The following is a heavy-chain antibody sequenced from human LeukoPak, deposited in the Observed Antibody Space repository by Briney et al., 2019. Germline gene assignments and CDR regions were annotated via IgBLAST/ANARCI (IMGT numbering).Heavy chain of an antibody. Sequence: GESLRLSCEVSGFSFSSYWMNWVRQPPGKGLEWVANIMGDGSEKYYGDSVQGRFTISRDNAKNSLYLQMNSLRAEDTAVYYCARDPTRGYSYGYGDHWGKGSLVIVSS. D-gene: IGHD5-18*01. J-gene: IGHJ4*02. CDR3: ARDPTRGYSYGYGDH. V-gene: IGHV3-7*01. CDR1: GFSFSSYW. CDR2: IMGDGSEK.